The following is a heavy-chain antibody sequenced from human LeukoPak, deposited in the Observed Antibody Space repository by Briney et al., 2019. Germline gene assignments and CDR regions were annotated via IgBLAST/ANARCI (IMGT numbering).Heavy chain of an antibody. Sequence: GGSLRLSCAASGFTFSSYAMHWVRQAPGKGLEWVAVISYDGSNKYYADSVKGRFTISRDNSKNTLYLQMNSLRAEDTAVYYCARVQEAAGDLDYWGQGTLVTVSS. CDR1: GFTFSSYA. CDR2: ISYDGSNK. D-gene: IGHD6-13*01. V-gene: IGHV3-30-3*01. CDR3: ARVQEAAGDLDY. J-gene: IGHJ4*02.